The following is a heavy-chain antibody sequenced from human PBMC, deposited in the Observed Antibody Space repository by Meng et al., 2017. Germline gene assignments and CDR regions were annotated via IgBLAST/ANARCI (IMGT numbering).Heavy chain of an antibody. D-gene: IGHD1-26*01. Sequence: QVQRVQSGAEVKKPGASGKVSCKASGYTFTGYYMHWVRQAPGQGLEWMGRINPNSGGTNYAQKFQGRVAMTRDTSISTAYMELSSLRSEDTAVYYCARDGPSATLIYYWGQGTLVTVSS. CDR3: ARDGPSATLIYY. V-gene: IGHV1-2*06. CDR2: INPNSGGT. CDR1: GYTFTGYY. J-gene: IGHJ4*02.